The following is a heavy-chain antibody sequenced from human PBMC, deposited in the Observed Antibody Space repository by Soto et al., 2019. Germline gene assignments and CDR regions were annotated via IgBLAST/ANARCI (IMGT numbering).Heavy chain of an antibody. D-gene: IGHD3-22*01. Sequence: SVKVSCKASGGTFSSYAISWVRQAPGQGLEWMGGIIPIFGTANYAQKFQGRVTITADESTSTAYMELSSLRSEDTAVYYCAQRGSPTYYYDSSGYDYHYYGMDVWGQGTTVTVSS. J-gene: IGHJ6*02. V-gene: IGHV1-69*13. CDR2: IIPIFGTA. CDR3: AQRGSPTYYYDSSGYDYHYYGMDV. CDR1: GGTFSSYA.